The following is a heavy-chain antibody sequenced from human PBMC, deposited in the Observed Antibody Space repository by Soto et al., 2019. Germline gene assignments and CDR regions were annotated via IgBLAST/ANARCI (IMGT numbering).Heavy chain of an antibody. D-gene: IGHD3-10*01. J-gene: IGHJ5*02. Sequence: QITLKESGPTLVKPTQTLTLTCTFSGFSFSTPGVGVGWIRQPPGEALEWLALIYWDDDRRYSPSLRSRLTXTXXTSKNQVALTMTNMDPVDTATYYCVSGSFPNWFDPWGRGILVTVSS. V-gene: IGHV2-5*02. CDR2: IYWDDDR. CDR3: VSGSFPNWFDP. CDR1: GFSFSTPGVG.